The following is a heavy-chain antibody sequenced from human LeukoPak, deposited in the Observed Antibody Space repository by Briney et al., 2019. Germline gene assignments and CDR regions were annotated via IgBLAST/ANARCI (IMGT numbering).Heavy chain of an antibody. J-gene: IGHJ4*02. CDR2: IYHSGST. Sequence: PSETLSLTCTVSGYSISSGYYWGWIRQPSGKGLEWIGSIYHSGSTYYNPSLKSRVTISVDTSKNQFSLKLSSVTAADTAVYYCARQQRQLVQFRYYFDYWGQGTLVTVSS. CDR3: ARQQRQLVQFRYYFDY. D-gene: IGHD6-13*01. CDR1: GYSISSGYY. V-gene: IGHV4-38-2*02.